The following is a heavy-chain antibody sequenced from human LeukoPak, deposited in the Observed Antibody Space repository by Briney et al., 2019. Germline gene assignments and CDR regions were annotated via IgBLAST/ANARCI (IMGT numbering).Heavy chain of an antibody. D-gene: IGHD6-19*01. J-gene: IGHJ4*02. Sequence: SGTLSLTCAVSGGSISSSNWWSWVRQPPGKGLEWIGEIYHSGSTNYNPSLKSRVTISVDKSKNQFSLKLSSVTAADTAVYYCARVRYGEQWLAPFDYWGQGTLVTVSS. CDR1: GGSISSSNW. CDR3: ARVRYGEQWLAPFDY. CDR2: IYHSGST. V-gene: IGHV4-4*02.